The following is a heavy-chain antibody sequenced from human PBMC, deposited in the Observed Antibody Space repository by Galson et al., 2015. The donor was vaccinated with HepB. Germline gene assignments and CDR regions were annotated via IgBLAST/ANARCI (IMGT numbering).Heavy chain of an antibody. V-gene: IGHV3-33*01. CDR2: TWNDGSKE. J-gene: IGHJ4*02. Sequence: SLRLSCAASGFAFSSYGMHWVRQAPGKGLEWVAVTWNDGSKEYYADSVEGRFTISRDNSRNTLDLQMNSLRAEDTAVYYCARHNNAFNWDYWGQGTLVTVSS. CDR3: ARHNNAFNWDY. CDR1: GFAFSSYG. D-gene: IGHD1-20*01.